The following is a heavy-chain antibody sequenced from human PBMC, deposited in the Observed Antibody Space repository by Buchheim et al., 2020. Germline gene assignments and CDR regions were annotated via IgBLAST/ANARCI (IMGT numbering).Heavy chain of an antibody. D-gene: IGHD2-15*01. CDR3: ARVAETAYCRGASCYSGGMDV. Sequence: QVQLQESGPGLVKPSQTLSLTCTVSGGSISSGEYYWSWIRQPPGQGLECIGYIYYSGSTYYNPSLKSRVTMSVDTSKIQFSLKLSSVTAADTDVYYCARVAETAYCRGASCYSGGMDVWGQGTT. CDR1: GGSISSGEYY. V-gene: IGHV4-30-4*01. CDR2: IYYSGST. J-gene: IGHJ6*02.